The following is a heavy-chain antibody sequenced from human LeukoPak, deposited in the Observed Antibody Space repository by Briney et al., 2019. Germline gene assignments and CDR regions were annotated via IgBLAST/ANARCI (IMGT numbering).Heavy chain of an antibody. Sequence: GKSLRLSCAASGFTFSNYAMHWVRQAPGKGLEWVSLISSGGTYEYYADSVKGRFTISRDNSKNTLYLQLNSLRAEDRAVYYCARDSTYYYDSGSYGTHYFDNWGQGRLVTVSS. CDR1: GFTFSNYA. D-gene: IGHD3-10*01. J-gene: IGHJ4*02. V-gene: IGHV3-30*01. CDR2: ISSGGTYE. CDR3: ARDSTYYYDSGSYGTHYFDN.